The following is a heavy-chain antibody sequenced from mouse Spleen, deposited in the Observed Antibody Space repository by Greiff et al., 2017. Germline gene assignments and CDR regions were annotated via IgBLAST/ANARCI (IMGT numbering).Heavy chain of an antibody. CDR1: GFTFSSYA. CDR3: ARRLPYWYFDV. Sequence: EVQLVESGGGLVKPGGSLKLSCAASGFTFSSYAMSWVRQTPEKRLEWVATISSGGSYTYYPDSVKGRFTISRDNAKNTLYLQMSSLRSEDTAMYYCARRLPYWYFDVWGAGTTVTVSS. J-gene: IGHJ1*01. CDR2: ISSGGSYT. V-gene: IGHV5-9-3*01.